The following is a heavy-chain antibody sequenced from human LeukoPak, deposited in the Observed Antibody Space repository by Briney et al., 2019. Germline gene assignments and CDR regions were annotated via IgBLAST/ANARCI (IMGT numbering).Heavy chain of an antibody. CDR2: IKHDGSET. V-gene: IGHV3-7*01. Sequence: PGGSLRLSCAASGFTLSGYWLSWVRQAPGKGLEWVANIKHDGSETHYVDSVKGRFTISRDNAKNSLYLQMYSLRAEDTAAYYCARGSGWCDYWGQGTLVTVSS. CDR1: GFTLSGYW. CDR3: ARGSGWCDY. D-gene: IGHD6-19*01. J-gene: IGHJ4*02.